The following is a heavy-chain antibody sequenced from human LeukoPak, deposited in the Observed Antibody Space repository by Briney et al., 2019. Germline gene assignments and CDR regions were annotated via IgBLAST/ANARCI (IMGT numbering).Heavy chain of an antibody. CDR1: GFTFSSYA. D-gene: IGHD6-13*01. Sequence: GGSLRLSCAAFGFTFSSYAMSWVRQAPGKGLEWVSGISGSGGSTNYADSVKGRFTISRDNSKNTLYLQMNSLRAEDTAVYYCAKDGATGSWYYFDYWGQGTLVTVSS. CDR3: AKDGATGSWYYFDY. CDR2: ISGSGGST. J-gene: IGHJ4*02. V-gene: IGHV3-23*01.